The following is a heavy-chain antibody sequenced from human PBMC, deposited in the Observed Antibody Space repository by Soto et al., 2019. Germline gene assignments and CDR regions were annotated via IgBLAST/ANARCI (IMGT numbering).Heavy chain of an antibody. V-gene: IGHV1-18*01. CDR2: ISFYNGNT. Sequence: QVQLVQSGGAVRKPGASVKVSCKASGDTITNYGISWVRQAPGQGLEWMGWISFYNGNTKYAQNLQGRVTLTTDTSTSTAYMELRSLRSDDTAVYYCASATSIAVAGKESWGQGTLVTVSS. J-gene: IGHJ4*02. CDR1: GDTITNYG. CDR3: ASATSIAVAGKES. D-gene: IGHD6-19*01.